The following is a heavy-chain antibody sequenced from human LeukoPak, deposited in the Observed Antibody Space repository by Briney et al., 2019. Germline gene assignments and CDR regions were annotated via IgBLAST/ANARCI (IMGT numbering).Heavy chain of an antibody. CDR3: ASRASGYSFFDY. CDR2: INPSGNT. V-gene: IGHV4-61*02. CDR1: GGSISSGNYY. Sequence: PSQTLSLTCTVSGGSISSGNYYWSWIRQPAGKGLEWIGRINPSGNTNYNPSLKSRVTSSVDTSKNQFSLKLISATAADTAVYYCASRASGYSFFDYWGQGTLVTVSS. D-gene: IGHD3-22*01. J-gene: IGHJ4*02.